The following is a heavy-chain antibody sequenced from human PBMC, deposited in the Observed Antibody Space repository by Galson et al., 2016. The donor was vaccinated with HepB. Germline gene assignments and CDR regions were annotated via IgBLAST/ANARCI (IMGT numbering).Heavy chain of an antibody. CDR1: GGSISTYY. Sequence: SETLSLTCTVSGGSISTYYWSWIRQPPGKGLEWIGYVYYSGSTNYNPSLKSRVTISVDTSKNQFSLKLSSVTAADTAVYYCATDKITPGTLGLWFDPWGQGILVTVSS. V-gene: IGHV4-59*12. J-gene: IGHJ5*02. CDR2: VYYSGST. D-gene: IGHD6-13*01. CDR3: ATDKITPGTLGLWFDP.